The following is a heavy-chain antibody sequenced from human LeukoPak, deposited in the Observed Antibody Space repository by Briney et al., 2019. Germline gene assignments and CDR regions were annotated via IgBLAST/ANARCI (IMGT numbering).Heavy chain of an antibody. CDR2: IKSKYNGGTT. J-gene: IGHJ4*02. CDR3: TTERPDY. Sequence: GGSLRLSCTVSGVIFSNTWMSWVRQAPGKGLEWVGRIKSKYNGGTTDYPAPVKGRFIISRDDSKNTLYLQMNSLKIEDTAVYYCTTERPDYWGQGTLVTVSS. CDR1: GVIFSNTW. V-gene: IGHV3-15*01. D-gene: IGHD6-25*01.